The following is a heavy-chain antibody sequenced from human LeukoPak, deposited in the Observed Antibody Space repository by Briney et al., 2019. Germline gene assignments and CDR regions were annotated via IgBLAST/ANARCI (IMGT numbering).Heavy chain of an antibody. Sequence: PGGSLRPSCAASGFTFSSYWMSWVRQAPGKGLEWVANIKQDGSDKYYVDSVKGRFNISRDNANNSLYLQMNSLRDEDTAVYYCARDSGYQDYWGQGTLVTVSS. D-gene: IGHD3-22*01. CDR1: GFTFSSYW. V-gene: IGHV3-7*01. CDR3: ARDSGYQDY. J-gene: IGHJ4*02. CDR2: IKQDGSDK.